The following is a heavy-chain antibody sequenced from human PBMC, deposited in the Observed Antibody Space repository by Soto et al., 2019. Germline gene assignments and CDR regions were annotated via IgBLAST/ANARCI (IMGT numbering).Heavy chain of an antibody. CDR2: ISYSGST. D-gene: IGHD6-13*01. CDR3: ARGIIAAATYYYYGMDV. Sequence: QVQLQASGPGLVKHSQTLSLTCTVSGGSISSGDYYWSWIRQPPGKGLEWIGYISYSGSTYYNPSLNSRVSISVNTSKNQFSLKLSSVSATDTAVCFCARGIIAAATYYYYGMDVWGQGTTVTVSS. J-gene: IGHJ6*02. V-gene: IGHV4-30-4*01. CDR1: GGSISSGDYY.